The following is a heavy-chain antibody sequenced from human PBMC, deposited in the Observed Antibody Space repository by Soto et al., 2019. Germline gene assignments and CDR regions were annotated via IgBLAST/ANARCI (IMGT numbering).Heavy chain of an antibody. CDR3: AGGGVRGVITRTRDYYGMDV. V-gene: IGHV5-10-1*01. CDR2: IDPSDSYT. D-gene: IGHD3-10*01. Sequence: GESLKISCKGSGYSFTTYWISWVRQMPWKGLEWMGSIDPSDSYTNYSPSFQGHVTISVDKSISTAYLQWSSLRASDTAMYYCAGGGVRGVITRTRDYYGMDVWGQGTTVTVSS. CDR1: GYSFTTYW. J-gene: IGHJ6*02.